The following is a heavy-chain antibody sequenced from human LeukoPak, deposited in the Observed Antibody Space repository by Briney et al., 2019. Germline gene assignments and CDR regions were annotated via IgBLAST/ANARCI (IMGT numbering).Heavy chain of an antibody. J-gene: IGHJ4*02. V-gene: IGHV4-59*12. Sequence: SETLSLTCTVSGGSTSSYYWSWIRQPPGKGLEWIGYVYYSGSTNYNPSLKSRVTISVDTSKNQFSLKLSSVTAADTAVYYCARGSAGYSNYDYWGQGTLVTVSS. CDR2: VYYSGST. CDR3: ARGSAGYSNYDY. D-gene: IGHD4-11*01. CDR1: GGSTSSYY.